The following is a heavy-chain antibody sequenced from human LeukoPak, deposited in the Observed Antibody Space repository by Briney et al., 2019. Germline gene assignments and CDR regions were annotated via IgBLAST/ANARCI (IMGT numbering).Heavy chain of an antibody. CDR2: ISASGGST. CDR1: GFTLSSYA. CDR3: AKVMKGSERLTMVRGVIIKTAGLYYMDV. V-gene: IGHV3-23*01. Sequence: GGSLRLSCAASGFTLSSYAMSWVRQAPGQGLEWVSSISASGGSTNYADSVKGRFTISRDNSKNTAYLQMNSLRAEDTAVYYCAKVMKGSERLTMVRGVIIKTAGLYYMDVWGKGTTVTVSS. D-gene: IGHD3-10*01. J-gene: IGHJ6*03.